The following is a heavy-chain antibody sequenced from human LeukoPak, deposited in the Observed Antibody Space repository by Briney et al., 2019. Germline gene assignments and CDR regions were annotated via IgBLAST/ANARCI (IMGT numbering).Heavy chain of an antibody. D-gene: IGHD4-23*01. CDR1: GFTFSSYS. CDR3: ARVGYGGDAFDI. J-gene: IGHJ3*02. Sequence: AGGSLRLSCAASGFTFSSYSMNWVRQAPGKGLEWVSSISSSSSYIYYADSVKGRFTISRDNAKNSLYLQMNSLRAEDTAVYYCARVGYGGDAFDIWGQGTMVTVSS. CDR2: ISSSSSYI. V-gene: IGHV3-21*01.